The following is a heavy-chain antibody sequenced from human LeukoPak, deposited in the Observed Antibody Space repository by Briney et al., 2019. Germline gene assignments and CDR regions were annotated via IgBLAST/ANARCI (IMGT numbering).Heavy chain of an antibody. CDR2: IYSVGGT. J-gene: IGHJ4*02. D-gene: IGHD3-10*01. Sequence: PGGSLRLSCAASGFIVSTNYMNWVRQAPGKGLEWVSVIYSVGGTYYADSVRGRFTISRDNSKNMLYLQINSLRADDTAVYYCARGSNYPKVYFDYWGQGTLVTVSS. V-gene: IGHV3-53*01. CDR1: GFIVSTNY. CDR3: ARGSNYPKVYFDY.